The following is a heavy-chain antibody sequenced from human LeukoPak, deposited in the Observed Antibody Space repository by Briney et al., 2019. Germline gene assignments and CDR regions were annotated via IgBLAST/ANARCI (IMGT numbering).Heavy chain of an antibody. V-gene: IGHV4-34*01. CDR1: GGSISGYY. J-gene: IGHJ4*02. CDR3: ARLPYDFWSGYYRFDY. D-gene: IGHD3-3*01. CDR2: INHSGST. Sequence: PSETLSLTCAVYGGSISGYYWSWIRQPPGKGLEWIGEINHSGSTNYNPSLKSRVTISVDTSKNQFSLKLSSVTAADTAVYYCARLPYDFWSGYYRFDYWGQGTLVTVSS.